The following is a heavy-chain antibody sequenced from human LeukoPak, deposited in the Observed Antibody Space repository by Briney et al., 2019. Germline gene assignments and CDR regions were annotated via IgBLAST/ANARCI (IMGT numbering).Heavy chain of an antibody. CDR2: ISVSSSSL. J-gene: IGHJ6*04. D-gene: IGHD3-10*02. Sequence: GGSLRLSCAASGFTFSSFSMNWVRQAPGKGLEWVSSISVSSSSLYYADSVKGRFTISRDNAKNSLYLQMNSLRAEDTAVYYCAELGITMIGGVWGKGTTVTISS. CDR3: AELGITMIGGV. V-gene: IGHV3-21*01. CDR1: GFTFSSFS.